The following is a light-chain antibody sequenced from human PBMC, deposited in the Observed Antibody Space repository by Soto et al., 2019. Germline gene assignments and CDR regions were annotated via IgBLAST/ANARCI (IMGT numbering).Light chain of an antibody. V-gene: IGLV2-14*01. CDR3: SSYTDSSNYV. J-gene: IGLJ1*01. CDR2: QAT. Sequence: QSVLTQPASVSGSPGQSITISCTGTSSDPAIYNYVSWYQQQPGKAPKLMIYQATNRPSGVSNRFSGSRSGNTASLSISGLQAEDEADYYCSSYTDSSNYVFGTGTKVTVL. CDR1: SSDPAIYNY.